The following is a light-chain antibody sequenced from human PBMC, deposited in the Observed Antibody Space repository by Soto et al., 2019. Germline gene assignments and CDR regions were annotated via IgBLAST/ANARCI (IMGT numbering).Light chain of an antibody. CDR2: DVT. V-gene: IGLV2-23*02. J-gene: IGLJ2*01. CDR3: CSDAGSNTLV. CDR1: SSDVGSYNL. Sequence: QSALTQPASVSGSPGQSITISCTGTSSDVGSYNLVSWYQQHPGKAPKLMIYDVTKRPSGASNRFSGSKSGYTASLTISGLQADDEADYYCCSDAGSNTLVFCGGTKLTV.